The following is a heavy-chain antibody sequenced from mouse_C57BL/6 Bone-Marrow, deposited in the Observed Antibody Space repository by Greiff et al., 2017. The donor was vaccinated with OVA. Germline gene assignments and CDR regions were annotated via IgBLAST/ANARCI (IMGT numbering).Heavy chain of an antibody. CDR3: ARDDYDGYYFDY. V-gene: IGHV1-56*01. Sequence: VQLQQSGPELVRPGASVKISCKAPGYTFTSHWMQWVRQRPGQGLECIGEIFPGSGSTYYNEKFKGKATLTVDTSSSTAYMQLSSLTSEDSAVYFCARDDYDGYYFDYWGQGTTLTVSS. CDR1: GYTFTSHW. D-gene: IGHD2-4*01. J-gene: IGHJ2*01. CDR2: IFPGSGST.